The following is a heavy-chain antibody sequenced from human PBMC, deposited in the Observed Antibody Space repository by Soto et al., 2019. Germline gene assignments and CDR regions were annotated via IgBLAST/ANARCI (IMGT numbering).Heavy chain of an antibody. J-gene: IGHJ4*02. CDR2: ISSSSSTI. V-gene: IGHV3-48*02. CDR1: GFTFSSYS. CDR3: ARGVEQWLVRPYYFDY. D-gene: IGHD6-19*01. Sequence: GGSLRLSCAASGFTFSSYSMNWVRQAPGKGLEWVSYISSSSSTIYYADSVKGRFTISRDNAKNSLYLQMNSLRDEDTAVYYCARGVEQWLVRPYYFDYWGQGTLVTVSS.